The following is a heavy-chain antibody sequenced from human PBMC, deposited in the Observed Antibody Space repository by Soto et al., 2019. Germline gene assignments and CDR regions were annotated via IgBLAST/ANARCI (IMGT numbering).Heavy chain of an antibody. Sequence: PGGSLRLSCAASGFICSSYDMRWVRQAPGKGLEWVSTILVGGSTHYPDSVNGRFTISRDNSKNTAFLQMNSLTAGDTAVYYCAKATATGGGAFDICGQGTMVTVSS. CDR3: AKATATGGGAFDI. CDR1: GFICSSYD. V-gene: IGHV3-23*01. J-gene: IGHJ3*02. CDR2: ILVGGST. D-gene: IGHD2-8*02.